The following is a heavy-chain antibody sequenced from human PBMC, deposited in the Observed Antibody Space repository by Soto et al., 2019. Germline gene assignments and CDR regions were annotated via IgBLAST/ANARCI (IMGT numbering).Heavy chain of an antibody. CDR3: AGGTYSSGWYGI. D-gene: IGHD6-19*01. Sequence: QVQLVQSGAEVKKPGSSVKVSCKASGGTFISYAISWVRQAPGQGLEWMGGIIPIFGTVHYAQKFQGRVTIPADDSTSRVYMELRSLRAGDTAVYYCAGGTYSSGWYGIWGQGTMVTVSS. CDR2: IIPIFGTV. J-gene: IGHJ3*02. V-gene: IGHV1-69*01. CDR1: GGTFISYA.